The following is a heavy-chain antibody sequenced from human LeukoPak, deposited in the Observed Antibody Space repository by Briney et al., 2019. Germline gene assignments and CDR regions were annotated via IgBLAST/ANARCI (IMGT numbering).Heavy chain of an antibody. Sequence: GGSLRLSCAASGFTFGTYSMNWVRQAPGKGLEWVSYISSSSNTKYYADSVKGRFTISRDNAKNSLYLQMNSLRAEDTAVYYCAKGTAMAHFDYWGQGTLVTVSS. J-gene: IGHJ4*02. CDR3: AKGTAMAHFDY. CDR1: GFTFGTYS. CDR2: ISSSSNTK. V-gene: IGHV3-48*01. D-gene: IGHD5-18*01.